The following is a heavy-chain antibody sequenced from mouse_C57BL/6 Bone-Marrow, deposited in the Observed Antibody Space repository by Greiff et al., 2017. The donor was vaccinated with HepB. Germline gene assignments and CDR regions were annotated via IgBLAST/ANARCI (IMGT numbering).Heavy chain of an antibody. CDR3: ARCRYSNLGAY. CDR1: GYTFTSYG. D-gene: IGHD2-5*01. V-gene: IGHV1-81*01. Sequence: VHVKQSGAELARPGASVKLSCKASGYTFTSYGISWVKQRTGQGLEWIGEIYPGSGNTYYNEKFKGKATLTADKSSSTAYMELRSLTSEDSAVYFCARCRYSNLGAYWGQGTLVTVSA. J-gene: IGHJ3*01. CDR2: IYPGSGNT.